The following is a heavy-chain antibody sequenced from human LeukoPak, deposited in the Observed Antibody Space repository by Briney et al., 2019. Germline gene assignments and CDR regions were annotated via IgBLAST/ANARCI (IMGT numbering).Heavy chain of an antibody. CDR1: GFTFSNAW. D-gene: IGHD1-7*01. J-gene: IGHJ6*04. CDR3: TTEGELTTYYYGMDV. V-gene: IGHV3-15*01. Sequence: PGGSLRLSCAASGFTFSNAWMSWVRQAPGKGLEWVGRIKSKTDGGTTDYAAPVEGRFTISRDDSKNTLYLQMNSLKTEDTAVYYCTTEGELTTYYYGMDVWGKGTTVTVSS. CDR2: IKSKTDGGTT.